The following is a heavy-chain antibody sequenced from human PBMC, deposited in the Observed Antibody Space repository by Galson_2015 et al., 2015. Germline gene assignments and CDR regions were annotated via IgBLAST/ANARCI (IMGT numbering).Heavy chain of an antibody. CDR2: IIPTFGTA. CDR3: ARDQGIVVVPAAMNWFDP. V-gene: IGHV1-69*13. D-gene: IGHD2-2*01. J-gene: IGHJ5*02. CDR1: GGTFSSYA. Sequence: SVKVSCKASGGTFSSYAISWMRQAPGQGLEWMGGIIPTFGTANYAQKFQGRVTITADESTSTAYMELSSLRSEDTAVYYCARDQGIVVVPAAMNWFDPWGQGTLVTVSS.